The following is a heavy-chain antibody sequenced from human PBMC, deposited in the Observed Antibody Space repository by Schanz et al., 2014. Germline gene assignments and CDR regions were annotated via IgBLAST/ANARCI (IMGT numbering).Heavy chain of an antibody. Sequence: VQLVESGGGLVQPGGSLRLSCAASGFTFSTYAMNWVRQAPGKGLEWVAFIGFDGLDKTNGDSVKGRFTISRDNSKNTLYLQMNSLRAKDTAVYYCARRKHAFDIWGQGTMVTVSS. CDR1: GFTFSTYA. CDR3: ARRKHAFDI. CDR2: IGFDGLDK. V-gene: IGHV3-33*08. J-gene: IGHJ3*02.